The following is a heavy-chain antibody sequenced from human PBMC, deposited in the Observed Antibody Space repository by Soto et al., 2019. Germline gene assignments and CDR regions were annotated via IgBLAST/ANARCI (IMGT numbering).Heavy chain of an antibody. CDR3: ARGLHSIFDY. J-gene: IGHJ4*02. Sequence: GGSLRLSCAASGFTFSTYAMSWVRQAPGKGLEWVSAIGSSGTPTYYADSVKGRFTVSRDNSNNTLYVQMTSLRAEDTAVYYCARGLHSIFDYWGQGTLVTVSS. V-gene: IGHV3-23*01. CDR1: GFTFSTYA. CDR2: IGSSGTPT. D-gene: IGHD2-21*01.